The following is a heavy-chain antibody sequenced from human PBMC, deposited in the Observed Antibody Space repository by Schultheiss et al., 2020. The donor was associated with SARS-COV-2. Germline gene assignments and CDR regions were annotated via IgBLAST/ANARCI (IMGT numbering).Heavy chain of an antibody. CDR1: GFTFSDYY. J-gene: IGHJ6*02. CDR3: ARIGGYYYYYYGMDV. Sequence: GESLKISCAASGFTFSDYYMSWIRQAPGKGLEWVSYISSSGSTIYYADSVKGRFTISRDNAKNSLYLQMNSLRAEDTAVYYCARIGGYYYYYYGMDVWGQGTTVTVSS. D-gene: IGHD3-10*01. V-gene: IGHV3-11*01. CDR2: ISSSGSTI.